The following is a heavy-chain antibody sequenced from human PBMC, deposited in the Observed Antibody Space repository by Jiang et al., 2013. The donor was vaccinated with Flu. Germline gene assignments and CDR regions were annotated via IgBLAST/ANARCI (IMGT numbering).Heavy chain of an antibody. J-gene: IGHJ6*02. CDR1: GGSFSGYY. Sequence: LLKPSETLSLTCAVYGGSFSGYYWSWIRQPPEKGLEWIGEINHSGSTNYNPSLKSRVTISVDTSKTQFSLKLTSVTAADTAVYYCARGSSRTFYYYGLDVWGQ. CDR3: ARGSSRTFYYYGLDV. D-gene: IGHD6-6*01. CDR2: INHSGST. V-gene: IGHV4-34*01.